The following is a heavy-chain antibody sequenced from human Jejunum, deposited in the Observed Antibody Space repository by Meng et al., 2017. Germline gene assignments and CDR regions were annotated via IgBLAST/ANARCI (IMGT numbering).Heavy chain of an antibody. CDR1: GGSISSGYW. V-gene: IGHV4-4*02. D-gene: IGHD7-27*01. Sequence: GQLQESGPGLVKPSGTLSLTCAVSGGSISSGYWWSWVRQPPGKGLEWIGEIHHRGSTNYNPSLKSRLTIAVDKSMNQLSLTLTSVTAADTALYYCARDHWGSLDYWGQGILVTVSS. CDR2: IHHRGST. J-gene: IGHJ4*02. CDR3: ARDHWGSLDY.